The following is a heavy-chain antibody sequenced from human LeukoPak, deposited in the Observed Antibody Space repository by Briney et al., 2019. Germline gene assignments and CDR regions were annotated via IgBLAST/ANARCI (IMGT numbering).Heavy chain of an antibody. J-gene: IGHJ5*01. V-gene: IGHV4-59*11. Sequence: SETLSLTCTVSGDSISGHYRSWIRQPPGKGLEWIAFIHSSGTTNFNPPLKSRVCISVDTSNNQFSLNVNSVTAADTAVYYCARGRNLEWFDYWGQGTLVTVSS. CDR1: GDSISGHY. CDR2: IHSSGTT. CDR3: ARGRNLEWFDY. D-gene: IGHD3-3*01.